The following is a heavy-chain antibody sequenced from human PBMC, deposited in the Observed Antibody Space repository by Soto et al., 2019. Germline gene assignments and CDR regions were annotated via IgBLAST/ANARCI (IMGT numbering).Heavy chain of an antibody. CDR2: ISAYNGNT. CDR3: ATAGYSSSLDY. V-gene: IGHV1-18*04. Sequence: QVQLVQSGAEVKKPGAAVKVSCTASGYTFNSYGISWVRQAPGQGLEWMGGISAYNGNTNYAQKFQGRVTMTTDTYTNTAYMELRSLRSDDTAVYYCATAGYSSSLDYWGQGTLVTVSS. CDR1: GYTFNSYG. D-gene: IGHD6-19*01. J-gene: IGHJ4*02.